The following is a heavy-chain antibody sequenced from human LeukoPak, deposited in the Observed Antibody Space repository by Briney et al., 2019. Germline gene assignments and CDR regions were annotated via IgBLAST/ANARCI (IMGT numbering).Heavy chain of an antibody. CDR1: GFTFSSYS. V-gene: IGHV3-21*01. Sequence: GGSLRLSCAASGFTFSSYSMNWVRQAPGKGLEWVSSISSSGSCIYYADSVKGRFTISRDNAKNSLYLQMNSLRAEDTAVYYCASSYSGYDYDAFDIWGQGTMVTVSS. CDR2: ISSSGSCI. J-gene: IGHJ3*02. D-gene: IGHD5-12*01. CDR3: ASSYSGYDYDAFDI.